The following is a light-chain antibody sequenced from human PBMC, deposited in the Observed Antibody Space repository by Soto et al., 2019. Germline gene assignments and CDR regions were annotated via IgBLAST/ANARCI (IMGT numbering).Light chain of an antibody. J-gene: IGKJ2*01. CDR1: QAIGSY. V-gene: IGKV1-9*01. CDR2: GAS. CDR3: QQLDSYPRT. Sequence: DIQLTQSPPFLSASVGDRVTITCRASQAIGSYLAWFQQKPGKAPKVLMYGASTLQSGVPSRFSGSGSATDFALTISSLQPEDSATYYCQQLDSYPRTFGQGTKVEIK.